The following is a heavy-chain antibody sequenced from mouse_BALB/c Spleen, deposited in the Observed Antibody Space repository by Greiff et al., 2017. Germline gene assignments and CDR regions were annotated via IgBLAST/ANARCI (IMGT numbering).Heavy chain of an antibody. J-gene: IGHJ4*01. V-gene: IGHV1S81*02. CDR3: TRSRRGNYGAMDD. CDR2: INPSNGGT. Sequence: VQLQQSGAELVKPGASVKLSCKASGYTFTSYYMYWVKQRPGQGLEWIGEINPSNGGTNFNEKFKSKATLTVDKSSSTAYMQLSSLTSEDSAVYYCTRSRRGNYGAMDDWGQGTSVTVSS. D-gene: IGHD2-1*01. CDR1: GYTFTSYY.